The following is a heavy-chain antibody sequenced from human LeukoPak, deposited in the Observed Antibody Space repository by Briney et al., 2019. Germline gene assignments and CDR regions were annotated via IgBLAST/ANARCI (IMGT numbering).Heavy chain of an antibody. V-gene: IGHV3-73*01. J-gene: IGHJ4*02. Sequence: GGSLRLSCAASGFTFSGSAMHWVRQASGKGLEWVGRIRGKANSFATSYAPSVKGRFTISRDDSKNTAYLQMNSLKTEDAAVYYCTSGISVSTNSDYWGQGTLVTVSS. D-gene: IGHD2-2*01. CDR3: TSGISVSTNSDY. CDR1: GFTFSGSA. CDR2: IRGKANSFAT.